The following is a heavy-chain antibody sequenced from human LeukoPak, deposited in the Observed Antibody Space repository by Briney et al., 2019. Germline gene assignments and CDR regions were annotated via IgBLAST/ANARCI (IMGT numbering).Heavy chain of an antibody. V-gene: IGHV1-18*01. CDR1: GYTFTSYG. J-gene: IGHJ4*02. CDR2: ISAYNGNT. Sequence: ASVKVSCKASGYTFTSYGISWVRQAPGQGLEWMGWISAYNGNTNYAQKLQGRVTMTTDTSTSTAYMELSSLRSEDTAVYYCARGKSYCSSTSCYTGGFDYWGQGTLVTASS. D-gene: IGHD2-2*02. CDR3: ARGKSYCSSTSCYTGGFDY.